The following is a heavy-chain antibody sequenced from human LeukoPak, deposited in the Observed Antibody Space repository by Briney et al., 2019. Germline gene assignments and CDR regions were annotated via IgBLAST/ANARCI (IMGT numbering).Heavy chain of an antibody. CDR3: AREDSSGWYEGRNFDY. CDR1: GFTSSSYW. J-gene: IGHJ4*02. D-gene: IGHD6-19*01. V-gene: IGHV3-7*01. CDR2: IKQDRSEK. Sequence: GGSLRLSCAASGFTSSSYWMSWVRQAPGKGLEWVANIKQDRSEKYYVDSVKGRFTISRDNAKNSLYLQMNSLRAEDTAVYYCAREDSSGWYEGRNFDYWGQGTLVTVSS.